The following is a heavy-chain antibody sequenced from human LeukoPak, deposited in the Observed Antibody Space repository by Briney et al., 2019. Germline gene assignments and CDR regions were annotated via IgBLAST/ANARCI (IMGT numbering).Heavy chain of an antibody. CDR3: ARHPSQPYQRIRYFDLL. Sequence: KPSETLSLTCAVSGGSISSSNWWSWVRQPPGKGLEWIGEIYHSGSTNYNPSLKSRVTISVDTSKNQFSLKLSSVTAADTAVYYCARHPSQPYQRIRYFDLLWGQGTLVTVSS. J-gene: IGHJ4*02. V-gene: IGHV4-4*02. D-gene: IGHD3-9*01. CDR2: IYHSGST. CDR1: GGSISSSNW.